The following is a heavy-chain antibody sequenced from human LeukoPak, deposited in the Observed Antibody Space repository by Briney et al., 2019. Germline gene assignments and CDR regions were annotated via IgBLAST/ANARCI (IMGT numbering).Heavy chain of an antibody. CDR3: ARGYVLATYYFDY. CDR2: IYFGGGT. V-gene: IGHV4-59*12. J-gene: IGHJ4*02. Sequence: KPSETLSLTCTVSGGSIIDFYWSWIRQPPGMGLEWIGNIYFGGGTNYNPSLKSRVTISVDTSKNQFSLKLSSVTAADTAVYYCARGYVLATYYFDYWGQGILVTVSS. CDR1: GGSIIDFY. D-gene: IGHD3-3*02.